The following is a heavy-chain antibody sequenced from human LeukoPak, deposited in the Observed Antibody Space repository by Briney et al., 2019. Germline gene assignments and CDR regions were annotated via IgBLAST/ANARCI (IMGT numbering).Heavy chain of an antibody. V-gene: IGHV3-30*02. D-gene: IGHD6-19*01. Sequence: GGSLRLSCAASGFTFSSYGMHWVRQAPGKGLEWVAFIRYDGSNKYYADSVKGRFTISRDNSKNTLYLQMNSLRAEDTAVYYCAKDRQWLNDAFDIWGQGTMVTVSS. CDR2: IRYDGSNK. CDR1: GFTFSSYG. J-gene: IGHJ3*02. CDR3: AKDRQWLNDAFDI.